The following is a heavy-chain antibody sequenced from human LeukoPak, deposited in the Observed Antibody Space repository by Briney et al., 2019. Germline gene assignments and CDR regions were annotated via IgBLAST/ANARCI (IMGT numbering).Heavy chain of an antibody. CDR2: IIPIFGTA. CDR1: GGTFSSYA. CDR3: ARSLDFPSWFDP. J-gene: IGHJ5*02. V-gene: IGHV1-69*01. Sequence: SVKVSCKASGGTFSSYAISWVRQALGQGLEWMGGIIPIFGTANYAQRFQGRVTITADESTSTAYMELSSLRSEDTAVYYCARSLDFPSWFDPWGQGTLVTVSS.